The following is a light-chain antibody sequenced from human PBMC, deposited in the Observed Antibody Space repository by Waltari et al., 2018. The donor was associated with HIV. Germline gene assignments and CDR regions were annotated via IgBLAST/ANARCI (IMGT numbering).Light chain of an antibody. CDR3: LDWDTNLGGWV. J-gene: IGLJ3*02. Sequence: LTQPPSMSTVSGQTATVTCIGDNNNVDHQVAAWVQPPQGHPPKLLPHRKNNRPAGVSERLSASRAADTTFLTISGLQSEDEADDFCLDWDTNLGGWVFGGGTQLTV. CDR1: NNNVDHQV. CDR2: RKN. V-gene: IGLV10-54*04.